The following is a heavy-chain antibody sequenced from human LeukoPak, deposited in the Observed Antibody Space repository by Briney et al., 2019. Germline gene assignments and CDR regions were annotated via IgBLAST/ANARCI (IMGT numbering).Heavy chain of an antibody. D-gene: IGHD1-1*01. CDR1: GFTFSSYA. CDR2: ISGSGGST. CDR3: AKGNWRYFDY. J-gene: IGHJ4*02. Sequence: GGSLRLSCAVSGFTFSSYAMSWVRQAPGKGLEWVSAISGSGGSTYYADSVKGRFTISRDNSKTTLYLQMNSLRAEDTAVYYCAKGNWRYFDYWGQGTLVTVSS. V-gene: IGHV3-23*01.